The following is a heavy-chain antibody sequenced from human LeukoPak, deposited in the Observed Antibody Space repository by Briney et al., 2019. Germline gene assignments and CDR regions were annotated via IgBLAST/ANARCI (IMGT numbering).Heavy chain of an antibody. CDR1: GGSFSGYY. J-gene: IGHJ4*02. CDR3: ARARITYYDFWSGYYHDY. V-gene: IGHV4-34*01. CDR2: INHSGGT. D-gene: IGHD3-3*01. Sequence: SETLSLTCAVYGGSFSGYYWSWIRQPPGKGLEWIGEINHSGGTNYNPSLKSRVTISVDTSKNQFSLKLSSVTAADTAVYYCARARITYYDFWSGYYHDYWGQGTLVTVSS.